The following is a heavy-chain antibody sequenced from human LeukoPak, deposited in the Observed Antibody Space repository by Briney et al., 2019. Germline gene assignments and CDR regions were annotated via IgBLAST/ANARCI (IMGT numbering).Heavy chain of an antibody. V-gene: IGHV3-48*03. J-gene: IGHJ4*02. CDR3: ARQPDY. D-gene: IGHD1-14*01. CDR2: IGSGGSTI. Sequence: GGSLRLSCVASGFTFSSYEMNWVRQAPGKGLEWVSYIGSGGSTIYYADSMKGRFTISRDNAKNTLYLQMNSLRAEDTAVYYCARQPDYWGQGTLVTVSS. CDR1: GFTFSSYE.